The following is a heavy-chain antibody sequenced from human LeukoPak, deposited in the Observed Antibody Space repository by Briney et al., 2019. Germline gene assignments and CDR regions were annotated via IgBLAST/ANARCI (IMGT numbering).Heavy chain of an antibody. CDR3: ARTIAVGATFVDY. J-gene: IGHJ4*02. Sequence: GGSLRLSCEASGFTFSNYAMSWVRQAPGKGLGWVSNINGSGGSTYYADSVKGRFTISRDNSKNTLYMEMNSLRADDTAVYYCARTIAVGATFVDYWGQGTLVTVSS. CDR2: INGSGGST. CDR1: GFTFSNYA. V-gene: IGHV3-23*01. D-gene: IGHD1-26*01.